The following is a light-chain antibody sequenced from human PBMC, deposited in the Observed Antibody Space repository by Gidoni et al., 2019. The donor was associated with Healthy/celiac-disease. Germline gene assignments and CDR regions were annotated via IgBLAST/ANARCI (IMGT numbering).Light chain of an antibody. Sequence: DIQMTQSPSTLSASVGDRVTITCRASQRISSRLAWYQQKPGKAPKLLIYKASSLESGVPSRFSGSGSGTEFTLTISSLQPDDFATYYCQQYNSYSGTFGQGTKVEIK. CDR1: QRISSR. V-gene: IGKV1-5*03. CDR2: KAS. CDR3: QQYNSYSGT. J-gene: IGKJ1*01.